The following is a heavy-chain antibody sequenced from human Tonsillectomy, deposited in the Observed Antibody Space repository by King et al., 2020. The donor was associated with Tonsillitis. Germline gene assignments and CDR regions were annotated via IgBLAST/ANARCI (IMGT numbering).Heavy chain of an antibody. V-gene: IGHV3-15*07. CDR2: IKSKTDGGTT. D-gene: IGHD3-22*01. Sequence: DVQLVESGGGLVKPGGSLRLSCAASGFSFSNAWMNCVRQAPGKGLEWVGRIKSKTDGGTTDYAAPVKGRFTISRDDSKTTLYLQMNSLKTEDTAVYYCTTDPDYYDSSGTGYWGQGALVSVSS. CDR3: TTDPDYYDSSGTGY. J-gene: IGHJ4*02. CDR1: GFSFSNAW.